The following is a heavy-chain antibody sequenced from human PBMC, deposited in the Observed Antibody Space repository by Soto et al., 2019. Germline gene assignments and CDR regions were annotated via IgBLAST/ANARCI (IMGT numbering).Heavy chain of an antibody. CDR2: IYPGDSDT. CDR1: GYSFTSCW. D-gene: IGHD6-19*01. V-gene: IGHV5-51*01. J-gene: IGHJ4*02. Sequence: ISCQGSGYSFTSCWIGWVRPMPGKGLELMGIIYPGDSDTRYSPSFQGQVTISADKSISTAYLQWSSLKASDTAMYYCARRIAVAGTGFDYRGQGTL. CDR3: ARRIAVAGTGFDY.